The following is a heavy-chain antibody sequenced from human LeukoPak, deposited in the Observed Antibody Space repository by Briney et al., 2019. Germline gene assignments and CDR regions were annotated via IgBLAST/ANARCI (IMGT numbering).Heavy chain of an antibody. J-gene: IGHJ4*02. Sequence: GGSLSLSCTASEFTVSRSYMLWVRQAPGKGLEWVSLIFSNGDTHYADSVKGRFTISRDTSKNTVSLQMNSLRVEDTAMYYCTRDQMNYWGQGTLVTVSS. CDR3: TRDQMNY. D-gene: IGHD5-24*01. CDR1: EFTVSRSY. CDR2: IFSNGDT. V-gene: IGHV3-53*01.